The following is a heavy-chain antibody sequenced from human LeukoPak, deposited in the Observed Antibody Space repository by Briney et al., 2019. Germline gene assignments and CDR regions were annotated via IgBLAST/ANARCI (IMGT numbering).Heavy chain of an antibody. CDR1: GFIFGVST. J-gene: IGHJ4*02. Sequence: SGGSLRLSCAASGFIFGVSTMHWVRQAPGKGLEFVSSISTAGRSTYYADSAKGRFAISRDDFNSTVYLHMSGLRPEDTAMYYCVKDRGSSGWSPFAYWGQGTLVTVSS. D-gene: IGHD6-19*01. CDR3: VKDRGSSGWSPFAY. V-gene: IGHV3-64D*06. CDR2: ISTAGRST.